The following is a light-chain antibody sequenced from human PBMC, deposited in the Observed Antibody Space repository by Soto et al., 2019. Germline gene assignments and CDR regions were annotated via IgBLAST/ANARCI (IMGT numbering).Light chain of an antibody. Sequence: DIQMTQSPSSLSASVGDRVTITCRASQNINNYLNWYQQKPGKAPKLLIYGASSLQSGVPSRFSGSGSGTDFTLTISSLQPEDFATYYFQQSQQRYSAFLTFGGGTKVDIK. CDR1: QNINNY. J-gene: IGKJ4*01. CDR3: QQSQQRYSAFLT. V-gene: IGKV1-39*01. CDR2: GAS.